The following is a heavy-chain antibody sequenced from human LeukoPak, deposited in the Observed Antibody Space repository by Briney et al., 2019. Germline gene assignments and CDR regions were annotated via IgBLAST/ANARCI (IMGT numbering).Heavy chain of an antibody. D-gene: IGHD3-22*01. CDR3: ARVDSSGYYSYYFDY. CDR2: INPNSGGT. V-gene: IGHV1-2*02. CDR1: GYTFTGYY. Sequence: ASVKVSCKASGYTFTGYYMHWVRQAPGQGLEWMGWINPNSGGTNYAQKFQGRVTMTRDTSISTAYMELSRLRSDDTAVYYCARVDSSGYYSYYFDYWGQGTLVTVSS. J-gene: IGHJ4*02.